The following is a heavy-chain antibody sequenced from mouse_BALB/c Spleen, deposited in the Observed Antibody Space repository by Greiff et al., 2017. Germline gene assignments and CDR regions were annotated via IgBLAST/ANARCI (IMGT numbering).Heavy chain of an antibody. CDR1: GFNIKDYY. D-gene: IGHD2-14*01. CDR3: NARGGTTAMDY. J-gene: IGHJ4*01. CDR2: IDPENGDT. V-gene: IGHV14-4*02. Sequence: VQLQQSGAELVRSGASVKLSCTASGFNIKDYYMHWVKQRPEQGLEWIGWIDPENGDTEYAPKFQGKATMTADTSSNTAYRQLSSLTSEDTAVYYCNARGGTTAMDYWGQGTSVTVSS.